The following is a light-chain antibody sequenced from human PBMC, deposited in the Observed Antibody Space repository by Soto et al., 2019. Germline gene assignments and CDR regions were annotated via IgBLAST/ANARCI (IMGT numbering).Light chain of an antibody. Sequence: QSVLTQPPSASGSPGQSVTISCTGTSSDVGRYNYISWYQQRPGKAPKLIIYEVSKRPSGVPDRLSGFKHGNTASLTVSGLQAEDEADYYCSSYAGNSRYVFGTGTKVTLL. CDR1: SSDVGRYNY. V-gene: IGLV2-8*01. CDR2: EVS. CDR3: SSYAGNSRYV. J-gene: IGLJ1*01.